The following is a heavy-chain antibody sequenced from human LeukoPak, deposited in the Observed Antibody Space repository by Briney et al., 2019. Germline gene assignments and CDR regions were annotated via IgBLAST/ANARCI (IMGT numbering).Heavy chain of an antibody. D-gene: IGHD1-1*01. Sequence: PSETLSLTCAVYGGSFSGYCWSWIRQPPGKGLEWIGEINHSGSTNYNPSLKSRVTISVDTSKNQFSLKLSSVTAADTAVYYCARGGRDRTTGTTLSWFDPWGQGTLVTVSS. V-gene: IGHV4-34*01. CDR2: INHSGST. J-gene: IGHJ5*02. CDR3: ARGGRDRTTGTTLSWFDP. CDR1: GGSFSGYC.